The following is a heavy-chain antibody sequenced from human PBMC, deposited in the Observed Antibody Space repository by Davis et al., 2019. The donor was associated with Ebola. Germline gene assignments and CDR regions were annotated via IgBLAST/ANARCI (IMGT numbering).Heavy chain of an antibody. CDR1: GYTFTNYY. Sequence: AASVKVSCKASGYTFTNYYMHWVRQAPGQGLEWMGIINPSGGSTAYAQKFQGRVTMTRDTSTSTVYMELSSLRTEDTAVFYCARESIYGDSVDFDYWGQGTLVIVSS. CDR3: ARESIYGDSVDFDY. CDR2: INPSGGST. V-gene: IGHV1-46*01. J-gene: IGHJ4*02. D-gene: IGHD4-17*01.